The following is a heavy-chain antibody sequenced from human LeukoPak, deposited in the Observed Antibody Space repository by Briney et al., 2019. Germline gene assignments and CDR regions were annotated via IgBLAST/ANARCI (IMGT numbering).Heavy chain of an antibody. CDR2: IYYSGST. D-gene: IGHD5-18*01. CDR3: AAGAPGYSYDGYGVWFDP. V-gene: IGHV4-59*01. Sequence: SETLSLTCTVSGGSISSYYWSWIRQPPGKGLEWIGYIYYSGSTNYNPSLKSRVTISVDTSKNQFSLKLSSVTAADTAVYYCAAGAPGYSYDGYGVWFDPWGQGTLVTVSS. CDR1: GGSISSYY. J-gene: IGHJ5*02.